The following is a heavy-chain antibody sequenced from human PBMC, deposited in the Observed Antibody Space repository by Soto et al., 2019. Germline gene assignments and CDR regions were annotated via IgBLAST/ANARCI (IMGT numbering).Heavy chain of an antibody. D-gene: IGHD6-19*01. CDR2: IYYNGNA. Sequence: SETLPLTCSVSGGSFSNTIYYWAWVRQSPGKGLEWIGSIYYNGNAFYNPSLKSRVTISVDSSKSQFSLKVPSVTAADTAVYYCARHMRAVASPLGYWGQGALVTVSS. J-gene: IGHJ4*02. V-gene: IGHV4-39*01. CDR1: GGSFSNTIYY. CDR3: ARHMRAVASPLGY.